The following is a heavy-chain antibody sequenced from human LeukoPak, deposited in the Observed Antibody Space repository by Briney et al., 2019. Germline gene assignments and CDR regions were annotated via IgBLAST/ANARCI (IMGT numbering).Heavy chain of an antibody. V-gene: IGHV3-33*01. Sequence: GGSLRLSCAASGFTFSSYGMHWVRQAPGKGLEWVAVIWYDGSNKYYADSVKGRFTISRDNSKNTLYLQMNSLRAEDTAVYYCARDPHIIAMAGYFDYWGQGTLVTASS. J-gene: IGHJ4*02. CDR1: GFTFSSYG. CDR3: ARDPHIIAMAGYFDY. D-gene: IGHD6-19*01. CDR2: IWYDGSNK.